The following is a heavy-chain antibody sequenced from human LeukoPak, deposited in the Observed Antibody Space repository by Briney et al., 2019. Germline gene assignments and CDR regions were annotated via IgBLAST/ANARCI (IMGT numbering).Heavy chain of an antibody. Sequence: GGSLRLSCAASGFTFSSYSMNWVRQAPGKGLEWVSSISSSSSYIYYADSVKGRFTISRDNSKNTLYLQMNSLRAEDTAVYYCAMAPYSSSWYGPPSWFDPWGQGTLVTVSS. CDR1: GFTFSSYS. V-gene: IGHV3-21*04. CDR3: AMAPYSSSWYGPPSWFDP. J-gene: IGHJ5*02. CDR2: ISSSSSYI. D-gene: IGHD6-13*01.